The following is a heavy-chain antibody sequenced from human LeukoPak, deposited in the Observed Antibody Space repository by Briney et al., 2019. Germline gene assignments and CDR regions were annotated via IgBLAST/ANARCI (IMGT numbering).Heavy chain of an antibody. D-gene: IGHD5-18*01. CDR2: IKSKTDGGTT. V-gene: IGHV3-15*01. Sequence: GGSLRLSCAASGFTFSNAWMSWVRQAPGKGLEWVGRIKSKTDGGTTDYAAPVKGRFTISRDDSKNTLYLQMNSLKTEDTAVYYCTAHGGYSYGYQAGHDYWGQGTLVTVSS. CDR1: GFTFSNAW. CDR3: TAHGGYSYGYQAGHDY. J-gene: IGHJ4*02.